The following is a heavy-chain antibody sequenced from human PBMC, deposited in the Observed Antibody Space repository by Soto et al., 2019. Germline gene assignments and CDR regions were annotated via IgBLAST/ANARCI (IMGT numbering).Heavy chain of an antibody. D-gene: IGHD2-2*01. Sequence: SETLSLTCTVSGGSISSGGYYWSWIRQHPGKGLEWIGYIYCSGSTYYNPSLKSRVTISVDTSKNQFSLKLSSVTAADTAVYYCARRGVPASYYYYGMDVWGQGTTVTVSS. CDR3: ARRGVPASYYYYGMDV. V-gene: IGHV4-31*03. CDR2: IYCSGST. J-gene: IGHJ6*02. CDR1: GGSISSGGYY.